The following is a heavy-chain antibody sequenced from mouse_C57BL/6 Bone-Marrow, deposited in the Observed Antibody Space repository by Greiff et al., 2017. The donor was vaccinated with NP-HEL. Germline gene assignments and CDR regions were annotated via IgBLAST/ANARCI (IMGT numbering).Heavy chain of an antibody. CDR1: GYTFTGYW. J-gene: IGHJ3*01. CDR3: ARRRNSNYPGWFAY. CDR2: ILPGSGST. D-gene: IGHD2-5*01. V-gene: IGHV1-9*01. Sequence: QVQLQQSGAELMKPGASVKLSCKATGYTFTGYWIEWVKQRPGHGLEWIGEILPGSGSTNYNEKFKGKATFNADTSSNTAYMQLSSLITEDSAIYYCARRRNSNYPGWFAYWGQGTLVTVSA.